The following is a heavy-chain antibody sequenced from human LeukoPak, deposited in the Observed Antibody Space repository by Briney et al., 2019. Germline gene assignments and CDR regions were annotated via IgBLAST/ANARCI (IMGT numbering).Heavy chain of an antibody. Sequence: ASVKVSCKASGYTFTSYGISWVRQAPGQGLEWMGWISPYNGNTNYAQKLQGRVTMTTDTSTSTAYMELRSLRSDDTAVYYCARGGSGNCSSTSCYYYYYYGMDVWGQGTTVTVSS. V-gene: IGHV1-18*01. D-gene: IGHD2-2*01. J-gene: IGHJ6*02. CDR2: ISPYNGNT. CDR3: ARGGSGNCSSTSCYYYYYYGMDV. CDR1: GYTFTSYG.